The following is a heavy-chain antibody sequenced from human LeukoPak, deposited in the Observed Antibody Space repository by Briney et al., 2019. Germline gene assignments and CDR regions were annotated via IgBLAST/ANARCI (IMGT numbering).Heavy chain of an antibody. CDR1: GYTFASYY. CDR3: ARDLGRWLQKDNWFDP. V-gene: IGHV1-46*01. Sequence: ASVKVSCKASGYTFASYYMHWLRQTPGQGLEWMGIINPSGGSTSYAQKFQGRVTMTRDTSTSTVYMELSSLRSEDTAVYYCARDLGRWLQKDNWFDPWGQGTLVTVSS. J-gene: IGHJ5*02. D-gene: IGHD5-24*01. CDR2: INPSGGST.